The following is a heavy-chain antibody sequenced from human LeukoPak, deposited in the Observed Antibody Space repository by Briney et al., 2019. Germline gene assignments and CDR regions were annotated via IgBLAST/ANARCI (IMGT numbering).Heavy chain of an antibody. CDR2: ISYDGSNK. V-gene: IGHV3-30*04. J-gene: IGHJ6*03. Sequence: PGGSLRLSCAASGFTFSSYAMHWVRQAPGKGLEWVAVISYDGSNKYYADSVKGRFTISRDNSKNTLYLQMNSLRAEDTAVYYCATLAPFSGSYYYYMDVWGKGTTVTVSS. CDR1: GFTFSSYA. D-gene: IGHD1-26*01. CDR3: ATLAPFSGSYYYYMDV.